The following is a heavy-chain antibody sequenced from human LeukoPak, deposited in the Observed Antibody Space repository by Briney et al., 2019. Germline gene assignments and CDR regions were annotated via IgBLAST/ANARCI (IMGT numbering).Heavy chain of an antibody. CDR2: IDYSGST. V-gene: IGHV4-39*01. J-gene: IGHJ6*04. D-gene: IGHD3-22*01. CDR3: ARHRTITMIVVVMPGSVDV. Sequence: PSETLCLTCTVSGASISSSNYYWGWIRQPPGKGLEWIGSIDYSGSTYYNPSLKSRVTISVDTSKNQFSLKLSSVTAADTAVYHCARHRTITMIVVVMPGSVDVWGKGTTVTISS. CDR1: GASISSSNYY.